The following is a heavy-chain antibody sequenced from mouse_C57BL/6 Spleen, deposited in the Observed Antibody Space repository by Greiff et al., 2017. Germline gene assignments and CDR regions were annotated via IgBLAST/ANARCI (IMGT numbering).Heavy chain of an antibody. CDR2: IDPEDGET. D-gene: IGHD1-1*01. Sequence: VQLQQSGAELVKPGASVKLSCTASGFNIKDYYMHWVKQRTEQGLEWIGRIDPEDGETKYAPKFQGKATITADTASNTAYLQLSSLTSEDTAVYYCARYNYGSSYEGDYFDYWGQGTTLTVSS. CDR3: ARYNYGSSYEGDYFDY. CDR1: GFNIKDYY. V-gene: IGHV14-2*01. J-gene: IGHJ2*01.